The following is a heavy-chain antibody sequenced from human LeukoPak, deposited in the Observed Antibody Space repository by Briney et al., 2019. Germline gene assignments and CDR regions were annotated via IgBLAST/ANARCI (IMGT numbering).Heavy chain of an antibody. CDR3: ARDLDIVATSNAEGYYYYGMDV. J-gene: IGHJ6*02. CDR2: IYSGGST. CDR1: GFTVSSNY. V-gene: IGHV3-53*04. Sequence: GGSLRLSCAASGFTVSSNYMSWVRQAPGKGLEWVSVIYSGGSTYYADSVKGRFTISRHNSKNTLYLQMNSLRAEDTAVYYCARDLDIVATSNAEGYYYYGMDVWGQGTTVTVSS. D-gene: IGHD5-12*01.